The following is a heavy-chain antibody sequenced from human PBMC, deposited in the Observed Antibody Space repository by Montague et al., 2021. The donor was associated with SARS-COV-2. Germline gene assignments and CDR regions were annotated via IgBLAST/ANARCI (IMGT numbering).Heavy chain of an antibody. D-gene: IGHD4-23*01. CDR3: ARGPHYGGDSGAFDA. J-gene: IGHJ3*01. CDR1: GFTFSIHN. Sequence: SLRLSCAASGFTFSIHNLNWVRQAPGKGLEWVSYISGSSSSKYYADSVKGRFTISRDNAKNSLYLQMNSLRDEDTAVYYCARGPHYGGDSGAFDAWGQGTMVTVSS. V-gene: IGHV3-48*02. CDR2: ISGSSSSK.